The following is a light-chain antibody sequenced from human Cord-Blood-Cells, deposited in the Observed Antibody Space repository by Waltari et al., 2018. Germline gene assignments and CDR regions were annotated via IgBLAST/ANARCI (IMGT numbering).Light chain of an antibody. V-gene: IGLV3-1*01. CDR1: KLGDKY. J-gene: IGLJ1*01. CDR2: QDS. CDR3: QAWDSSTAV. Sequence: SYELTQPPSVSVSPGQTASITCSGDKLGDKYACWYQQKPGQSPVLVIYQDSKRPSGIPERFSGSTSGHTATLTISGTQAMDEADYYCQAWDSSTAVFGTGTKVTVL.